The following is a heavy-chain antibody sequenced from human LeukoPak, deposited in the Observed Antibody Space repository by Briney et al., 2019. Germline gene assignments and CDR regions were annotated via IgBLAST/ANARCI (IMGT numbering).Heavy chain of an antibody. CDR1: GGSISSGGYY. Sequence: SETLSLTCTVSGGSISSGGYYWSWIRQHPGKGLEWIGYIYYSGSTYYNPSLKSRDTISVDTSKDQFSLKLSSVTAADTAVYYCAREVRGSGSYYHEPYYYYYGMDVWGQGTTVTVSS. CDR2: IYYSGST. J-gene: IGHJ6*02. V-gene: IGHV4-31*03. CDR3: AREVRGSGSYYHEPYYYYYGMDV. D-gene: IGHD3-10*01.